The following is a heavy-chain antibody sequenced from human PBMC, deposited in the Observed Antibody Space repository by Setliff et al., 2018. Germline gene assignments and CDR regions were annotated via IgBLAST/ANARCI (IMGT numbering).Heavy chain of an antibody. D-gene: IGHD3-10*01. V-gene: IGHV4-31*03. CDR3: ARTSTYVLGSGSYWDRWFDP. Sequence: TLSLTCTVSGDSLSGDNYFWSWIRHLPGKGLQWLGHIYYTGKTYYNPSLKSRLEMSVDTSKREFALRLSSVTAADTAVYYCARTSTYVLGSGSYWDRWFDPWSQGTLVTVPQ. CDR2: IYYTGKT. CDR1: GDSLSGDNYF. J-gene: IGHJ5*02.